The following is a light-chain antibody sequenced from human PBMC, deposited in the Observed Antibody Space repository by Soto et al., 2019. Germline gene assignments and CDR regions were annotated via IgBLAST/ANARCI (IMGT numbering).Light chain of an antibody. V-gene: IGLV1-47*01. CDR3: AAWDDSLSTYV. CDR2: RNN. CDR1: SSNIGSNY. Sequence: SVLTQPPSASGTPGQRVTISCSGSSSNIGSNYVYWYQQLPGTAPKLLISRNNQRPSGVPDRFSGSESGTSASLAISGLRSEDEADYYCAAWDDSLSTYVFGTGTKVTVL. J-gene: IGLJ1*01.